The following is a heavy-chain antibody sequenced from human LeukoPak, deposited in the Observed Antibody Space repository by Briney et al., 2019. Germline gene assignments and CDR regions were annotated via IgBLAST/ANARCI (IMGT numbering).Heavy chain of an antibody. CDR2: ISSNSKYI. D-gene: IGHD6-13*01. CDR3: AKDQGIAAAGTDGPDY. J-gene: IGHJ4*02. V-gene: IGHV3-21*04. Sequence: GGSLRLSCAASGFTFTTYNMNWVRQAPGKGLEWVSSISSNSKYIYYADSVKGRFTISRDNSKNTLYLQMNSLRAEDTAVYYCAKDQGIAAAGTDGPDYWGQGTLVTVSS. CDR1: GFTFTTYN.